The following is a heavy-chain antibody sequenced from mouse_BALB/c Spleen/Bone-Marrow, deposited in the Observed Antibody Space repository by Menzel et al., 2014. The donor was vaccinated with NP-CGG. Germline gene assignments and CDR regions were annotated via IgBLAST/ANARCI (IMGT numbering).Heavy chain of an antibody. Sequence: EVQLQESGGGLVQPGGSLKLSCAASGFDFSRYWMSWVRQAPGKGLEWIGEINPDSNTINYTPSLKDKFIISRDNAKNTLYLQMSKVRSEDTALYYCARLGYYGSSAYWGQGTLVTVSA. D-gene: IGHD1-2*01. CDR3: ARLGYYGSSAY. J-gene: IGHJ3*01. CDR2: INPDSNTI. CDR1: GFDFSRYW. V-gene: IGHV4-1*02.